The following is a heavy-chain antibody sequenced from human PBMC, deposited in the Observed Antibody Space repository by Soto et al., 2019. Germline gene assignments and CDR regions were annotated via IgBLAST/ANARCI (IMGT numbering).Heavy chain of an antibody. J-gene: IGHJ6*02. V-gene: IGHV1-69*12. CDR3: ARDKDRQQLGGNYYCGIDV. CDR1: GGTFGNSA. CDR2: IIPIFSTP. D-gene: IGHD2-15*01. Sequence: QVQLVQSGAEVKKPGSSVTVSCKASGGTFGNSAISWVRQAPGQGLEWMGGIIPIFSTPDYAQKFQGRVTITADETPATADMELTSLKSEDTAVYYCARDKDRQQLGGNYYCGIDVWGQGTTVTVSS.